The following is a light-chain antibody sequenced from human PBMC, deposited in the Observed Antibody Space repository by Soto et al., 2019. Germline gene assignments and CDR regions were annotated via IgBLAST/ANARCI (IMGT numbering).Light chain of an antibody. V-gene: IGLV2-14*01. CDR2: EVS. Sequence: QSVLTQPASVSGSPGQSITISCTGTSSDVGGYNSVSWYQHHPGKAPKLMIYEVSNRPSGVSNRFSGSKSGNTACLTISGLQAEDEADYYCSSYTTRSSLYVFGTGTKVTVL. J-gene: IGLJ1*01. CDR3: SSYTTRSSLYV. CDR1: SSDVGGYNS.